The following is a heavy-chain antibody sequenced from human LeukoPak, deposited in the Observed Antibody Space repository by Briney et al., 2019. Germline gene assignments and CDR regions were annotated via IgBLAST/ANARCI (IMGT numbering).Heavy chain of an antibody. J-gene: IGHJ4*02. Sequence: PSETLSLTCSVSGGSVSSDTYYWSWIRQPPGKGLEWIGYIYYSGRTNYNPSLKSRVTISVDTSRNQFSLKLTSVAAADTAVYYCASVKSSDYEVAKDYWGQGTLVTVSS. CDR1: GGSVSSDTYY. V-gene: IGHV4-61*01. CDR3: ASVKSSDYEVAKDY. D-gene: IGHD3-10*01. CDR2: IYYSGRT.